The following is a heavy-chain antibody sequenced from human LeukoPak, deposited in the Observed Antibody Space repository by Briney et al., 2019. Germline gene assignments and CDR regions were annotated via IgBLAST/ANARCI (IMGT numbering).Heavy chain of an antibody. J-gene: IGHJ4*02. CDR1: GGTFSNYG. Sequence: SVKVSCKASGGTFSNYGINWVRQAPGQGLEWMGGVLPIFGPANYTQKFQGRVTITADESTSTANMELSSLTSEDTAVYYCARVLFGGHDSSWASFDYWGQGTLVTVSP. D-gene: IGHD6-13*01. V-gene: IGHV1-69*01. CDR2: VLPIFGPA. CDR3: ARVLFGGHDSSWASFDY.